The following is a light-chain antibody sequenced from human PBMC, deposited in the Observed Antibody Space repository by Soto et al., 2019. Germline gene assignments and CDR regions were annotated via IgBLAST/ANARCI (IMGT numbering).Light chain of an antibody. CDR2: DVS. V-gene: IGLV2-14*03. J-gene: IGLJ1*01. CDR3: NSYTSGSTPYV. Sequence: QSVLTQPASVSGSPGQSIIISCTGTNSDVGAYNYVSWYQQHPGKAPKVLLYDVSNRPSGVSNRFSGSKSGNTASLTISGLQDEDEADYYCNSYTSGSTPYVFGTGTKVTVL. CDR1: NSDVGAYNY.